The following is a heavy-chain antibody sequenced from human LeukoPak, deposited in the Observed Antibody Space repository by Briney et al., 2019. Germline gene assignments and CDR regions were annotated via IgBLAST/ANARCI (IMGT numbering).Heavy chain of an antibody. J-gene: IGHJ6*04. Sequence: PSETLSLTCNVSGGSISNYYWTWIRQPAGKGLEWIGRIYSSGTTTYNPSPKSRVAMSVDTSRNQFSLKLSSVTAADTAVYYCARVSPIAVAGSSYYYAMDVWGEGTTVTVSS. CDR1: GGSISNYY. CDR2: IYSSGTT. D-gene: IGHD6-19*01. CDR3: ARVSPIAVAGSSYYYAMDV. V-gene: IGHV4-4*07.